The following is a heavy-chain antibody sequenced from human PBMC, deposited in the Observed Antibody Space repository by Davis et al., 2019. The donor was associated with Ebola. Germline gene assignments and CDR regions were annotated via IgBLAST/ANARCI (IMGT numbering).Heavy chain of an antibody. Sequence: GESLKISCAASGFTFNIYGMHRVRQAPDKGLQWVATISYDGARTYYPDSVKGRFTISRDSSENTLYLQMHSLRAEDTAVYYCAREREGRANTHVYDAFDMWGQGTTVTVSA. J-gene: IGHJ3*02. CDR2: ISYDGART. CDR3: AREREGRANTHVYDAFDM. D-gene: IGHD2-8*01. V-gene: IGHV3-30-3*01. CDR1: GFTFNIYG.